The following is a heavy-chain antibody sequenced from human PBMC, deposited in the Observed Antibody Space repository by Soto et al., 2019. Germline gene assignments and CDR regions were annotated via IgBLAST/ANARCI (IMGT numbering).Heavy chain of an antibody. CDR1: GYSFTSYW. CDR2: IDPSDSYT. D-gene: IGHD3-9*01. CDR3: ATPYDILTGRTVNDAFDI. Sequence: GEALKISCNGSGYSFTSYWISWARQMPGKGLEWMGRIDPSDSYTNYSPSFQGHVTISADKSISTAYLQWSSLKASDTAMYYCATPYDILTGRTVNDAFDIWGQGTMVTVSS. V-gene: IGHV5-10-1*01. J-gene: IGHJ3*02.